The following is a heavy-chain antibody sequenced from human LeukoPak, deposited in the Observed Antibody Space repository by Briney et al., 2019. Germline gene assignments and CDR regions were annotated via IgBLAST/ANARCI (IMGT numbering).Heavy chain of an antibody. CDR1: GYTFTGYY. CDR3: ARVAPGWYDILTGYFGAVPTNPNWFDP. CDR2: INPNSGGT. Sequence: EASVNVSCKASGYTFTGYYMHWVRQAPGQGLEWMGWINPNSGGTNYAQKFQGRVTMTRDTSISTAYMELSRLRSDDTAVYYCARVAPGWYDILTGYFGAVPTNPNWFDPWGQGTLVTVSS. V-gene: IGHV1-2*02. J-gene: IGHJ5*02. D-gene: IGHD3-9*01.